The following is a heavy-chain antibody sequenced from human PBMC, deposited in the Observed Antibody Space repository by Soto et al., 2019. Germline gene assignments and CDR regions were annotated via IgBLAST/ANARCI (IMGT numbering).Heavy chain of an antibody. J-gene: IGHJ4*02. V-gene: IGHV1-69*01. CDR1: GGTFSSYG. Sequence: QVQLVQSGAEVKKPGSSVKVSCMASGGTFSSYGVSWVRQAPGQGLEWMGGILPLLGTTNYAQKFQGRVTITADESMTTAYMEMRSLRSDDTAVYFCAREADRRWLHLFAYWGQGTLVTVSS. CDR3: AREADRRWLHLFAY. CDR2: ILPLLGTT. D-gene: IGHD5-12*01.